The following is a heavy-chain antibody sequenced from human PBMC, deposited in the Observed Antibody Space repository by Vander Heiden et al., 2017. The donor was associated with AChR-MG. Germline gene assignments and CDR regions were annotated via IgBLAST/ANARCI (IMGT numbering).Heavy chain of an antibody. J-gene: IGHJ5*02. Sequence: EVQLVESGGGRVKPGGSLRLPCAASGFTFSSYSMNWCRQAQGKGLEWVSSISSSSSYIYYADAVKGRFTISRDNAKNSLYLQMNSLRAEDTAVYYCASPASAPQVYPWGQGTLVTVSS. CDR1: GFTFSSYS. CDR3: ASPASAPQVYP. V-gene: IGHV3-21*01. CDR2: ISSSSSYI. D-gene: IGHD2-15*01.